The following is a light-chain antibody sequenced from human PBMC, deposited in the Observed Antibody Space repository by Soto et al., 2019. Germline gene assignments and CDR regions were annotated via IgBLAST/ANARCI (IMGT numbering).Light chain of an antibody. V-gene: IGLV2-14*03. CDR1: TCDVGGHNF. J-gene: IGLJ1*01. CDR2: DVS. Sequence: QSALTQPASVSGSPGQSITISCTGTTCDVGGHNFVSWYQHHPGKAPKLMIYDVSNRPSGVSNRFSGSKSGNAASLTISGLQAEDEADYYCSSYTSSTIPYVFGTGTKLTVL. CDR3: SSYTSSTIPYV.